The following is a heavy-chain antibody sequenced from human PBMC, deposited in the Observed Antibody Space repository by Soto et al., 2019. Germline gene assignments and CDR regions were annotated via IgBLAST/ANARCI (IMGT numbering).Heavy chain of an antibody. V-gene: IGHV4-4*07. CDR2: IYTSGST. D-gene: IGHD5-18*01. CDR3: AREDVDTAMSDY. CDR1: GGSISSYY. Sequence: KASETLSLTCTVSGGSISSYYWSWIRQPAGKGLEWIGRIYTSGSTNYNPSLKSRVTTSVDTSKNQFSLKLSSVTAADTAVYYCAREDVDTAMSDYWGQGTLVTVSS. J-gene: IGHJ4*02.